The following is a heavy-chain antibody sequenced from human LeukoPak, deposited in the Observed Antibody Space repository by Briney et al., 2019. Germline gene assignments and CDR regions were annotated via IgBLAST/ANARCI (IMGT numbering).Heavy chain of an antibody. Sequence: GGSLRLSCAASGFTFSSYGMYWVRQAPGKGLEWVAVISYDGSNKYYADSVKGRFTISRDNSKNTLYLQMNSLRAEDTAVYYCAKGLDGRYYYYGMDVWGQGTTVTVSS. CDR1: GFTFSSYG. D-gene: IGHD5-24*01. J-gene: IGHJ6*02. CDR3: AKGLDGRYYYYGMDV. V-gene: IGHV3-30*18. CDR2: ISYDGSNK.